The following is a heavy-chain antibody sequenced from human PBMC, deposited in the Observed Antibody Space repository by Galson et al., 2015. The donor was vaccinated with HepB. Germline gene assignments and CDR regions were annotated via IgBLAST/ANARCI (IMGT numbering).Heavy chain of an antibody. V-gene: IGHV3-11*06. CDR1: GFTFSDYY. Sequence: SLRLSCAASGFTFSDYYMSWIRQAPGKGLEWVSYISSSSSYTNYADSVKGRFTISRDNAKNSLYLQMNSLRAEDTAVYYCARVGTMRGAEDWYFDLWGRGTLVTVSS. CDR3: ARVGTMRGAEDWYFDL. J-gene: IGHJ2*01. D-gene: IGHD3-22*01. CDR2: ISSSSSYT.